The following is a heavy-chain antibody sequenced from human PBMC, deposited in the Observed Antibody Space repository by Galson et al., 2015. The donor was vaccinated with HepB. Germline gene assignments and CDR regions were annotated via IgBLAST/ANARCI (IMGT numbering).Heavy chain of an antibody. V-gene: IGHV1-69*02. CDR2: IIPTLGIA. Sequence: SVKVSCKASGGTFSSYTISWVRQAPGQGLEWMGRIIPTLGIANYAQKFQGRVTITADKSTSTAYMELSSLRSEDTAVYYRARASWSGELNYYYYGMDAWGQGTTVTVSS. CDR3: ARASWSGELNYYYYGMDA. CDR1: GGTFSSYT. D-gene: IGHD3-10*01. J-gene: IGHJ6*02.